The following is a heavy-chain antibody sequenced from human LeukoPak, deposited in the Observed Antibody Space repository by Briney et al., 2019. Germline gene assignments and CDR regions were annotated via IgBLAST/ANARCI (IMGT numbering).Heavy chain of an antibody. CDR1: GGTFSSYA. V-gene: IGHV1-18*01. J-gene: IGHJ4*02. CDR2: ISAYNGNT. D-gene: IGHD3-22*01. Sequence: ASVKVSCKASGGTFSSYAISWVRQAPGQGLEWMGWISAYNGNTNYAQKLQGRVTMTTDTSTSTAYMELRSLRSDDTAVYYCARVGSYYDSSGYYYVFPSDDYWGQGTLVTVS. CDR3: ARVGSYYDSSGYYYVFPSDDY.